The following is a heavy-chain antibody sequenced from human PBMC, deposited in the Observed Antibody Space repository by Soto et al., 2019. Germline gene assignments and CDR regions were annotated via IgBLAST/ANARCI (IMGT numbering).Heavy chain of an antibody. J-gene: IGHJ4*02. Sequence: ASMKVSCKASGYTFTRYYMPWVRQAPGQGLEWMGIINPSGGSTSYAQKFQGIVTMTRDTSTSTVYMELSSLRSEDTAVYYCARDHRYSGYGWVFDYWGQGTLVTVSS. CDR2: INPSGGST. CDR1: GYTFTRYY. D-gene: IGHD5-12*01. V-gene: IGHV1-46*03. CDR3: ARDHRYSGYGWVFDY.